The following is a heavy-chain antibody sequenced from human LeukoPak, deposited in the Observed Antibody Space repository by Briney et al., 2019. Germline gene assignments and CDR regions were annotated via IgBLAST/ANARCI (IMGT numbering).Heavy chain of an antibody. CDR2: INPNSGGT. CDR3: ARDYYYYYYYMDV. J-gene: IGHJ6*03. Sequence: GASVKVSCKASGYTFTGYYMHWVRQAPGQGLEWMGWINPNSGGTNYAQKFQGKVTMTRDTSISTAYMELSRLRSDDTAVYYCARDYYYYYYYMDVWGKGTTVTVSS. CDR1: GYTFTGYY. V-gene: IGHV1-2*02.